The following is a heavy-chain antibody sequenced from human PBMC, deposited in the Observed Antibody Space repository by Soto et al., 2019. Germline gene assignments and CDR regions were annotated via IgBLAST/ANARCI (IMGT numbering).Heavy chain of an antibody. V-gene: IGHV1-18*01. J-gene: IGHJ5*02. D-gene: IGHD3-10*01. CDR2: ISADNGNT. CDR1: GYTFTSYG. Sequence: ASVKVSCKASGYTFTSYGISWVRQAPGQGLEWMGWISADNGNTKYAQKLQGRVTMTTDTSTSTAYMELRSLRSDDTAVYYCARAENYYGSGTYYNFHWFDPWGQGTLVTVSS. CDR3: ARAENYYGSGTYYNFHWFDP.